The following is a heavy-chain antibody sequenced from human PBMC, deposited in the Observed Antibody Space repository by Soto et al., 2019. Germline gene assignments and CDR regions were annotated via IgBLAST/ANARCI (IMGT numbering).Heavy chain of an antibody. V-gene: IGHV1-8*01. D-gene: IGHD3-3*01. CDR3: ARGKYVLRFLEWLPFRGDWFDP. Sequence: ASVKVSCKASGYTFTSYDINWVRQATGQGLEWMGWMNPTSGNTGYAQKFPGRVTMTRNTSISTAYMELSSLRSEDTAVYYCARGKYVLRFLEWLPFRGDWFDPWGQGTLVTVSS. J-gene: IGHJ5*02. CDR2: MNPTSGNT. CDR1: GYTFTSYD.